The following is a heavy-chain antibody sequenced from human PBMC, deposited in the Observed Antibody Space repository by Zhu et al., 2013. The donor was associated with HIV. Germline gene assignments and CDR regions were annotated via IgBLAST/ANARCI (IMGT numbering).Heavy chain of an antibody. Sequence: QVQLVQSGAEVKKPGSSVNVSCKTFGGTFSNYAINWVRQAPGQGLEWMGGIIPVFASANYAEEFQGRVTITADESTTTAYMELSSLKSEDTAVYYCARPTTLTQSYYYNLDVWGQGTTVTVSS. V-gene: IGHV1-69*01. J-gene: IGHJ6*02. CDR3: ARPTTLTQSYYYNLDV. D-gene: IGHD2-15*01. CDR2: IIPVFASA. CDR1: GGTFSNYA.